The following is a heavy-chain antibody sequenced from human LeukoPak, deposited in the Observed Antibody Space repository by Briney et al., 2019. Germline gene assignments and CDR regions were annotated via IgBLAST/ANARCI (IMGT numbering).Heavy chain of an antibody. CDR3: ARVKGSGYRNSIDY. V-gene: IGHV3-20*04. Sequence: PGGSLRLSCAASGFTFEDYAINWVRQAPGKGLEWVSGINWNRGGTYYRDSVKGRFTISRDNAKNSLYLQMNSLRAEDTALYYCARVKGSGYRNSIDYWGQGTLVTVSS. D-gene: IGHD3-3*01. CDR2: INWNRGGT. J-gene: IGHJ4*02. CDR1: GFTFEDYA.